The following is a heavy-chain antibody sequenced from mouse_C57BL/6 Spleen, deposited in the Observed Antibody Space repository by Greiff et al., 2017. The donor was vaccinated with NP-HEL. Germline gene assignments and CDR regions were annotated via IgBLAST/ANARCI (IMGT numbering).Heavy chain of an antibody. Sequence: VQLKESGPGLVKPSQSLSLTCSVTGYSITSGYYWNWIRQFPGNKLEWMGYISYDGSNNYNPSLKNRISITRDTSKNQFFLKLNSVTTEDTATYYCARERTTVVATEFDYWGQGTTLTVSS. CDR1: GYSITSGYY. CDR3: ARERTTVVATEFDY. J-gene: IGHJ2*01. D-gene: IGHD1-1*01. V-gene: IGHV3-6*01. CDR2: ISYDGSN.